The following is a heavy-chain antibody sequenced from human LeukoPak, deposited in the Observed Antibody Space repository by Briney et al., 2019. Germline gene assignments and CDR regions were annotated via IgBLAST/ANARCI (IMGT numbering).Heavy chain of an antibody. CDR2: INHSGST. CDR1: GGSISSSSYY. V-gene: IGHV4-39*07. J-gene: IGHJ4*02. CDR3: NYGDGGYFDY. D-gene: IGHD4-17*01. Sequence: SETLSLTCTVSGGSISSSSYYWGWIRQPPGKGLEWIGEINHSGSTNYNPSLKSRVTISVDTSKNQFSLKLSSVAAADTAVYYCNYGDGGYFDYWGQGTLVTVSS.